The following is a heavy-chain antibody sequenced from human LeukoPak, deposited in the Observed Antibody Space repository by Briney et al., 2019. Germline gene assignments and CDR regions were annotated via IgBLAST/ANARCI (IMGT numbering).Heavy chain of an antibody. CDR3: ARGTGYGSGSYFDY. J-gene: IGHJ4*02. Sequence: PSETLSLTCTVSGGSISSSYYYWGWLRQPPGKGLEWIGSIYYSGSTYYNPSLKSRVTISVDTSKNQFSLKLRSVTAADTAVYYCARGTGYGSGSYFDYWGQGTLVTVSS. D-gene: IGHD3-10*01. CDR1: GGSISSSYYY. V-gene: IGHV4-39*01. CDR2: IYYSGST.